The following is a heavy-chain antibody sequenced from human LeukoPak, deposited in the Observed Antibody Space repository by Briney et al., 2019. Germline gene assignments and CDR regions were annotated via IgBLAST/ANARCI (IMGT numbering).Heavy chain of an antibody. Sequence: GGSLRLSCAASGFSFSNYAMHWVRQAPGKGLEWVAFISYDGGNKYYADSVKGRFTISRDNPKNTLYLQMNSLRAEDTAVYHCASDSPYYGMDVWGQGTTVTVSS. CDR1: GFSFSNYA. CDR2: ISYDGGNK. J-gene: IGHJ6*02. V-gene: IGHV3-30-3*01. CDR3: ASDSPYYGMDV.